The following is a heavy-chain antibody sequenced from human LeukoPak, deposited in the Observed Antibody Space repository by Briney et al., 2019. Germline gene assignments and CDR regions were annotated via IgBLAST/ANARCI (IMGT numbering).Heavy chain of an antibody. CDR2: ISYDGSNK. V-gene: IGHV3-30*03. CDR1: GFTFSSYG. J-gene: IGHJ4*02. Sequence: GGSLRLSCAASGFTFSSYGMHWVRQAPGKGLEWVAVISYDGSNKYYADSVKGRFTISRDNSKNTLYLQMNSLRAEDTAVYYCVSRGLRKRHYFDYWGQGTLVTVSS. CDR3: VSRGLRKRHYFDY. D-gene: IGHD3-16*01.